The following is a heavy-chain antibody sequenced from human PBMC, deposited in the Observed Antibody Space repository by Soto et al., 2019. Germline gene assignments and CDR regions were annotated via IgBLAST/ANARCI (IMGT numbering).Heavy chain of an antibody. V-gene: IGHV4-59*12. J-gene: IGHJ4*02. Sequence: PSETLSLTCTVSGGSISSYYWSWIRQSPGKGLEWIGYMHYSGSTNYNPSLKSRITIAVDSSKNQFSLSLSSVTAADTAFYYCARKEDGYNRLFDYWGQGILVTVSS. CDR1: GGSISSYY. CDR2: MHYSGST. D-gene: IGHD5-12*01. CDR3: ARKEDGYNRLFDY.